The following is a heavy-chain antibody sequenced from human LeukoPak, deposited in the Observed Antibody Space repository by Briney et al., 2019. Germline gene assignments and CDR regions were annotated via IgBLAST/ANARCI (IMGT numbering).Heavy chain of an antibody. CDR3: AKVTDRRGLRYFDWLLKKGDLDYYYYMDV. CDR1: GYTFTSYG. Sequence: ASVKVSCKASGYTFTSYGISWVRQAPGQGLEWMGWISAYNGNTNYAQKLQGRVTMTTDTSTSTAYMELRSLRSDDTAVYYCAKVTDRRGLRYFDWLLKKGDLDYYYYMDVWGKGTTVTISS. V-gene: IGHV1-18*01. D-gene: IGHD3-9*01. CDR2: ISAYNGNT. J-gene: IGHJ6*03.